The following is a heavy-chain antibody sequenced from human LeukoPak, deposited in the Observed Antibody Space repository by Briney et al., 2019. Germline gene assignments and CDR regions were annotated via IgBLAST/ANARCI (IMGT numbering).Heavy chain of an antibody. D-gene: IGHD6-6*01. CDR1: EGTFSSYA. V-gene: IGHV1-69*13. CDR2: IIPIFGTA. Sequence: ASVEVSCKASEGTFSSYAISWVRQAPGQGLEWMGGIIPIFGTANYAQKFQGRVTITADESTSTAYMELSSLRSEDTAVYYCAREGVVRTYDYWGQGTLVTVSS. J-gene: IGHJ4*02. CDR3: AREGVVRTYDY.